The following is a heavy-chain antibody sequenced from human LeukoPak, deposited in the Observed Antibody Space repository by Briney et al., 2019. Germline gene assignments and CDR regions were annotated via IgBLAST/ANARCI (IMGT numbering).Heavy chain of an antibody. Sequence: SETLSLTCTVSGGSISSYYWSWIRQPPGKGLEWIGYIYYSGSTNYNPSLKSRVTISVDTSKNQFSLKLSSVAAAETAVYYCARVALRLNWFDPWGQGTLVTVSS. CDR1: GGSISSYY. V-gene: IGHV4-59*01. D-gene: IGHD5/OR15-5a*01. J-gene: IGHJ5*02. CDR3: ARVALRLNWFDP. CDR2: IYYSGST.